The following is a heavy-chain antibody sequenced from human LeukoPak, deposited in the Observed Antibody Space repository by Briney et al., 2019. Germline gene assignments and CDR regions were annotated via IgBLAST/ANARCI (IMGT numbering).Heavy chain of an antibody. D-gene: IGHD3-22*01. CDR2: INPNSGGT. J-gene: IGHJ4*02. CDR3: AGGSSGYYLRFDY. V-gene: IGHV1-2*02. CDR1: GYTFTGYY. Sequence: ASVKVSCKASGYTFTGYYMHWVRQAPGQGLEWMGWINPNSGGTNYEQKFQGRVTMTRDTSISTAYMELSRLRSDDTAVYYCAGGSSGYYLRFDYWGQGTLVTVSS.